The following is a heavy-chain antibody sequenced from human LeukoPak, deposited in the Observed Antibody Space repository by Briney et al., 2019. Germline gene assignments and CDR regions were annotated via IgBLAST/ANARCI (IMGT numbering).Heavy chain of an antibody. J-gene: IGHJ4*02. CDR3: AKDTGYYYDSSNYWV. CDR2: ISWNSGSI. Sequence: PGRSLRLSCAASGFTFDDYAMHWVRQAPGKGLEWVSGISWNSGSIGYADSAKGRFTISRDNAKNSLYLQMNSLRAEDTALYYCAKDTGYYYDSSNYWVWGQGTLVTVSS. CDR1: GFTFDDYA. V-gene: IGHV3-9*01. D-gene: IGHD3-22*01.